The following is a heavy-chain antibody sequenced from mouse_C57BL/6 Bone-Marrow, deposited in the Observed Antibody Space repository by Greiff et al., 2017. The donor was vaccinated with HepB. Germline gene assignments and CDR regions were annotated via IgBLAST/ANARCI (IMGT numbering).Heavy chain of an antibody. CDR1: GFTFSDFY. CDR3: ARGIAFDY. Sequence: EVKLVESGGGLVQSGRSLRLSCATSGFTFSDFYMEWVRQAPGKGLEWIAASRNKANDYTTEYSASVKGRFIVSRDTSQSILYLQMNALRAEDTAIYYCARGIAFDYWGQGTTLTVSS. V-gene: IGHV7-1*01. J-gene: IGHJ2*01. CDR2: SRNKANDYTT.